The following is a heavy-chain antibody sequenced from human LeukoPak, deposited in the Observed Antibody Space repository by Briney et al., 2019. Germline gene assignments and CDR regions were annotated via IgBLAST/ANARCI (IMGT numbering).Heavy chain of an antibody. CDR3: AKDRPPIDRFDY. J-gene: IGHJ4*02. Sequence: GGSLRLSCAASGFTFSSYGMHWVRQAPGKGLEWVAFIRYDGSNKYYADSVKGRFTISRDNSKNTLYLQMNSLRAEDTAVYYCAKDRPPIDRFDYWGQGTLVTVSS. CDR2: IRYDGSNK. CDR1: GFTFSSYG. V-gene: IGHV3-30*02.